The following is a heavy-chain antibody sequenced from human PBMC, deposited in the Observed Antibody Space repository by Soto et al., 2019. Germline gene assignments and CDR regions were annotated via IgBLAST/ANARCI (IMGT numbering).Heavy chain of an antibody. CDR1: GGTFSSYA. J-gene: IGHJ5*02. CDR2: IIPIFGTA. Sequence: QVQLVQSGAEVKKPGSSVKVSCKASGGTFSSYAISWVRQAPGQGLEWMGGIIPIFGTANYAQKFQGRVTITADESTITAYMELSSLRSEDTAVYYCASGPLRLLEWLLEDWFDPWGQGTLVTVSS. V-gene: IGHV1-69*01. CDR3: ASGPLRLLEWLLEDWFDP. D-gene: IGHD3-3*01.